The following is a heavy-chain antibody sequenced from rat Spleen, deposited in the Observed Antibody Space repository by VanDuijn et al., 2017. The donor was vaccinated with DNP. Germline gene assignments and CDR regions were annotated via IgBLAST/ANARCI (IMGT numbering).Heavy chain of an antibody. CDR1: GNTIASSYD. CDR2: ITSSDNT. Sequence: EIQLQESGPGLVKPSQSLSLTCSVSGNTIASSYDWSWIRQFPGNKMEWMGYITSSDNTKYNPSLRSRIPITRDTSKNQFFLQLNSVTTEDTATYYCASARFAYWGQGTLVTVSS. J-gene: IGHJ3*01. CDR3: ASARFAY. V-gene: IGHV3-4*01.